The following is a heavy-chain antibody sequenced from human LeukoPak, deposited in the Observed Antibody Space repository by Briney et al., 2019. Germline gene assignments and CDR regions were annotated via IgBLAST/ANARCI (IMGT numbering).Heavy chain of an antibody. Sequence: TTGGSLRLSCAASRFTFSDYYMSWIRQAPGKVLEWVSYISSGGSTIKYAYSVKGRFTVSRDNAKKSLYLQMNSLRAEDTAVYYCGRSQNYNDSSGYSYWGQGTLVTVSS. D-gene: IGHD3-22*01. J-gene: IGHJ4*02. V-gene: IGHV3-11*04. CDR1: RFTFSDYY. CDR2: ISSGGSTI. CDR3: GRSQNYNDSSGYSY.